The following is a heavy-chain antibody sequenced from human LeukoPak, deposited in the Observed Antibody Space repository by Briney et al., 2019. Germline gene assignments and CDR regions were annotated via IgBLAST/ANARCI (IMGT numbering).Heavy chain of an antibody. J-gene: IGHJ5*02. V-gene: IGHV4-59*01. CDR2: IYYSGST. CDR1: GGSISSYY. Sequence: PSETLSLTCTVSGGSISSYYWSWIRQPPGKGLEWIGYIYYSGSTNYNPSLKSRVTISVDTSKNQFSLKLSSVTAADTAVYYCARDHGRGWFDPWGQGTLVTVSS. CDR3: ARDHGRGWFDP.